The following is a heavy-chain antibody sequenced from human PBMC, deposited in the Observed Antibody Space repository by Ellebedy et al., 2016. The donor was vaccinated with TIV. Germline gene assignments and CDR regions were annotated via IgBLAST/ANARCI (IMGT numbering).Heavy chain of an antibody. Sequence: GESLKISCASSGFKFSDYQMSWIRQAPGKGLEWVSYITSSSNTNYADSVKGRFTISRDNAKNTLYLQMNSLSPEDTAVYYCIRGTMIETWGQGTLVTVSS. CDR1: GFKFSDYQ. J-gene: IGHJ4*02. CDR2: ITSSSNT. CDR3: IRGTMIET. D-gene: IGHD3-22*01. V-gene: IGHV3-11*06.